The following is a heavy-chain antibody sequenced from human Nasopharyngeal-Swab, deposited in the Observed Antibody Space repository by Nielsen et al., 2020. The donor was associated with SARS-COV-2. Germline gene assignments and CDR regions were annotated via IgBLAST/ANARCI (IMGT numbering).Heavy chain of an antibody. Sequence: VRQAPGKGLEWVSSISSSSSYIYYADSVKGRFTISRDNAKNSLYLQMNSLRAEDTAIYYCAGGSSGYSYAFDIWGQGTMVTVS. D-gene: IGHD3-22*01. J-gene: IGHJ3*02. CDR2: ISSSSSYI. CDR3: AGGSSGYSYAFDI. V-gene: IGHV3-21*04.